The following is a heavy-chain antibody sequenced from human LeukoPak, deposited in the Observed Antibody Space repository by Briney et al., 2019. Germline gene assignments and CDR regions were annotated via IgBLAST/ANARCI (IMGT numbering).Heavy chain of an antibody. J-gene: IGHJ4*02. D-gene: IGHD3-10*01. V-gene: IGHV4-39*01. Sequence: PSETLSLTCTVSGGSISSSSYYWGWIRQPPGKGLEWIGSIYYSGSTYYNPSLKSRVTISVDTSKNQFSLKLSSVTAADTAVYYCAGYGSGSYLQADYWGQGTLVTVSS. CDR1: GGSISSSSYY. CDR2: IYYSGST. CDR3: AGYGSGSYLQADY.